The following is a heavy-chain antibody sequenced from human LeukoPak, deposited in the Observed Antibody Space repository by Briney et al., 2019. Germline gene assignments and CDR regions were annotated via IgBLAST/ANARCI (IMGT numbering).Heavy chain of an antibody. CDR2: ISYSGST. D-gene: IGHD2-2*01. J-gene: IGHJ4*02. CDR1: GGSISSHY. CDR3: ARQPANGDYFDN. V-gene: IGHV4-59*08. Sequence: SETQSLTCTVSGGSISSHYWTWIRQPPGRGLEWIGSISYSGSTNYNPSLKSRVTTLVDMSKHQFSLRLTSVTAADTAVYYCARQPANGDYFDNWGQGTLVTVSS.